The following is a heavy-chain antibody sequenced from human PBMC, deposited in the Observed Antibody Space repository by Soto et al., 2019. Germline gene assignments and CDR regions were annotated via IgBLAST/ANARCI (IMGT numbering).Heavy chain of an antibody. D-gene: IGHD6-13*01. Sequence: ASVKVSCKASGCTFTSYGISWVRQAPGQGLEWMGWINPNSGGTNYAQKFQGRVTMTRDTSISTAYMELSRLRSDDTAVYYCARMSIAAAGDYWGQGILVTVYS. CDR3: ARMSIAAAGDY. CDR1: GCTFTSYG. V-gene: IGHV1-2*02. J-gene: IGHJ4*02. CDR2: INPNSGGT.